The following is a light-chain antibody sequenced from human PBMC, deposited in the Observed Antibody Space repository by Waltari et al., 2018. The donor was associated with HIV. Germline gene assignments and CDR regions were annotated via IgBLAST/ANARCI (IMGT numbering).Light chain of an antibody. CDR3: QQLSSYPLT. J-gene: IGKJ4*01. CDR2: AAS. CDR1: QGISSY. V-gene: IGKV1-9*01. Sequence: IQSTLTLSSLSESVGDRVTITCRASQGISSYLAWYQQEPGKVPKLLIYAASTLQSGVPSRFSGSGSGTEFTLTISSLQPEDFATYYCQQLSSYPLTFGVGTKVEIK.